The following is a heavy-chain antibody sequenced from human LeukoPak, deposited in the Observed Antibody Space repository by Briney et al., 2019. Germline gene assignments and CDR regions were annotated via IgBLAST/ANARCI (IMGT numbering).Heavy chain of an antibody. CDR2: FIPAGDR. CDR3: VRGGVWGLSSNWLEA. CDR1: D. D-gene: IGHD7-27*01. J-gene: IGHJ5*02. Sequence: DMHWVRQAAGKGLEWVSGFIPAGDRYYAESVKGRFTISRENAKSSLYLEMNSLRVGDTAVYYCVRGGVWGLSSNWLEAWGQGTLVVVSS. V-gene: IGHV3-13*04.